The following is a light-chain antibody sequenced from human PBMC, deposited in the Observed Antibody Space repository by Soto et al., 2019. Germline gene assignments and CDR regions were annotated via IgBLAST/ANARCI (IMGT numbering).Light chain of an antibody. J-gene: IGLJ3*02. V-gene: IGLV4-69*01. CDR1: SGHSSYA. CDR3: QTWGTGIHWV. CDR2: LNSDGSH. Sequence: QSVLTQSPSASASLGASVKLTCTLSSGHSSYAIAWHQQQPEKGPRYLMKLNSDGSHRKGDGIPDRFSGSNSGAERYLTISSLQSEDEADYYCQTWGTGIHWVFGGGTKLTVL.